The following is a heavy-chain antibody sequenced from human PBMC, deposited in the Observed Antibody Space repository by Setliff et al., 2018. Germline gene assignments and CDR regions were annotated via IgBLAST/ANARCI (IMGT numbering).Heavy chain of an antibody. J-gene: IGHJ3*01. CDR2: IDHSGGT. V-gene: IGHV4-34*01. Sequence: SETLSLTCAVYGGSFSDNYWNWIRQSPGKALEWIGDIDHSGGTNYNPSLKSRVTISVDRSKNQFSLRLTSVTDADTALYYCARGRRFYDIVWGTYRYDAFEFWGQGTKVTVSS. D-gene: IGHD3-16*02. CDR3: ARGRRFYDIVWGTYRYDAFEF. CDR1: GGSFSDNY.